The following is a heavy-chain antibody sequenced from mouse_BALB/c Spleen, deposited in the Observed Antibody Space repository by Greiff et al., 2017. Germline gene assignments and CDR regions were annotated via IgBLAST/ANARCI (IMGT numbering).Heavy chain of an antibody. J-gene: IGHJ4*01. CDR3: ARYDGSAMDY. D-gene: IGHD2-3*01. CDR1: GLPFSSYT. Sequence: EVMLVESGGGLGKPGGSRKLSCAASGLPFSSYTMSWFRQPPEKRLEWVATISSGGGNTYYPDSVKGRFTISRDNAKNNLYLQMSSLRSEDTALYYCARYDGSAMDYWGQGTSVTVSS. V-gene: IGHV5-9*03. CDR2: ISSGGGNT.